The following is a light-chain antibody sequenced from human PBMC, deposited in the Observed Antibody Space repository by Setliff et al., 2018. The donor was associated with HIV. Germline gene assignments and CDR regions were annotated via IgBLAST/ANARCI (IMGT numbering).Light chain of an antibody. CDR2: EVS. Sequence: ALTQPASVSGSPGQSITISCTGTSSDVGGYNYVSWYQQHPGKAPKLMISEVSNRPSGVSHRFSGSKSGNTASLTISGLQAEDEADYYCSSYTSSTTHVVFGGGTKGTVL. J-gene: IGLJ2*01. V-gene: IGLV2-14*01. CDR1: SSDVGGYNY. CDR3: SSYTSSTTHVV.